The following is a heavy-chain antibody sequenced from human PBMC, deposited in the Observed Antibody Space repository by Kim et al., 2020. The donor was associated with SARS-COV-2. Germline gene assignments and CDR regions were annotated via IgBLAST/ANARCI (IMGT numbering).Heavy chain of an antibody. V-gene: IGHV4-34*01. J-gene: IGHJ4*02. CDR2: INHSGST. CDR3: ARGTAGRRGVFDY. Sequence: SETLSLTCAVYGGSFSGYYWSWIRQPPGKGLEWIGEINHSGSTNYNPSLKSRVTISVDTSKNQFSLKLSSVTAADTAVYYCARGTAGRRGVFDYWGQGTLVTVSS. D-gene: IGHD6-13*01. CDR1: GGSFSGYY.